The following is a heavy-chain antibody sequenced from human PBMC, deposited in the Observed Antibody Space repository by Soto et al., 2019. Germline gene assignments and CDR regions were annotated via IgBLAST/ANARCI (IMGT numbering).Heavy chain of an antibody. V-gene: IGHV6-1*01. CDR3: AGLIGNSWVDS. CDR1: GDSVSTNSAT. CDR2: THYRSNWYT. Sequence: PSQPLSLTGAISGDSVSTNSATWDWIRQSTSRGLEWLGRTHYRSNWYTDHAVSVKGQITISPDTSNNQLSLQLNRVTPVYTAVYYYAGLIGNSWVDSWGQGTPVTVSS. D-gene: IGHD2-8*01. J-gene: IGHJ4*02.